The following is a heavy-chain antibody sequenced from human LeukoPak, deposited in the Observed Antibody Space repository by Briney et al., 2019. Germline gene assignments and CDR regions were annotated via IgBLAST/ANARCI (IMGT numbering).Heavy chain of an antibody. CDR2: IIPIFGTV. V-gene: IGHV1-69*06. J-gene: IGHJ5*02. CDR1: GGTLNNCT. CDR3: ARGGSGVLLWFGELRNWFDP. D-gene: IGHD3-10*01. Sequence: SVKVSCKASGGTLNNCTISWVRQAPGQGLEWMGGIIPIFGTVRYAQKFQGRVTITADKSTSTANMEVNSLRSDDTAVYYCARGGSGVLLWFGELRNWFDPWGQGTLVTVSS.